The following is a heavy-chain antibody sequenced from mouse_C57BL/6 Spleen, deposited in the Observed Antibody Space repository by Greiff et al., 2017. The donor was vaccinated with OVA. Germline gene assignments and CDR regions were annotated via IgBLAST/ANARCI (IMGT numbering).Heavy chain of an antibody. J-gene: IGHJ4*01. CDR2: INPNNGGT. Sequence: EVQLQQSGPELVKPGASVKISCKASGYTFTDYNMDWVKQSHGKSLEWIGDINPNNGGTIYNQKFKGKATLTVDKSSSPAYMELRSLTSEDTAVYYCAREGQLRLRAMDYWGQGTSVTVSS. V-gene: IGHV1-18*01. CDR1: GYTFTDYN. D-gene: IGHD3-2*02. CDR3: AREGQLRLRAMDY.